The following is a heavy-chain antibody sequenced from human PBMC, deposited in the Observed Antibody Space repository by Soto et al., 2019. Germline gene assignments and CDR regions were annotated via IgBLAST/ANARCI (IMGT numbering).Heavy chain of an antibody. CDR1: GYTFTSYD. CDR2: MNPNNGYT. D-gene: IGHD6-13*01. J-gene: IGHJ4*02. V-gene: IGHV1-8*01. Sequence: ASVKVSCKTSGYTFTSYDIHWVRQATGQGLEWMGWMNPNNGYTDYAQKFQGRVTMTRDTSLSTAYMELSSLTSDDTAVYYCARGRSWRDYWGQGTLVTVSS. CDR3: ARGRSWRDY.